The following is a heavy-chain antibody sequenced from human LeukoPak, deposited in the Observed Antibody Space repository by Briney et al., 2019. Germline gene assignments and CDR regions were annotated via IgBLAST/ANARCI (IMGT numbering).Heavy chain of an antibody. CDR2: INHSGST. Sequence: PSETLSLTCAVYGGSFSGYYWSWIRQPPGKGLEWIGEINHSGSTNYNPSLKSRVTISVDTSKNQFSLKLSSMTAADTAVYYCARDNQWLNAFDIWGQGTMVTVSS. D-gene: IGHD3-22*01. CDR3: ARDNQWLNAFDI. V-gene: IGHV4-34*01. J-gene: IGHJ3*02. CDR1: GGSFSGYY.